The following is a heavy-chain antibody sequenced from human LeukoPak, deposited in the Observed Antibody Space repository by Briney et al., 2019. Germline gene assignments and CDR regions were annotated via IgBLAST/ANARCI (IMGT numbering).Heavy chain of an antibody. Sequence: GGSLRLSCVASGFTFSTHWMNWVRHAPGKGLEWMANIKQDGSENFYADSLKGRFIISRDNAKNSVFLQMNSLRAEDTAVYYCARGRFTDNGVFDYWGRGTLVIVSS. CDR3: ARGRFTDNGVFDY. J-gene: IGHJ4*02. CDR2: IKQDGSEN. D-gene: IGHD1-14*01. CDR1: GFTFSTHW. V-gene: IGHV3-7*01.